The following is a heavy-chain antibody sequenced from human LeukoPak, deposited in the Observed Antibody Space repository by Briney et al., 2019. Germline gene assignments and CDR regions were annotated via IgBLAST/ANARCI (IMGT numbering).Heavy chain of an antibody. CDR2: ISGSGGTT. D-gene: IGHD5-18*01. J-gene: IGHJ3*02. V-gene: IGHV3-23*01. Sequence: PGGSLRLSCAASGFTFSSYGMSWVRQAPGKGPEWVSSISGSGGTTYYADSVKGRFTISRDNSKNTLYLQMNSLRADDTAVYSCAKDSPTVMANAFHIWGQGTMVTVS. CDR1: GFTFSSYG. CDR3: AKDSPTVMANAFHI.